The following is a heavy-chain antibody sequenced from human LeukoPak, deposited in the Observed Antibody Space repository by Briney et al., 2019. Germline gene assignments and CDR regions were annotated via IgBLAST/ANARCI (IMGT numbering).Heavy chain of an antibody. CDR3: AHRRSAAGPDRDAFDI. CDR1: GFSLSTRGVG. D-gene: IGHD6-13*01. J-gene: IGHJ3*02. Sequence: SGPTLVKPTQTLTLTCTFSGFSLSTRGVGVGWNRQPPGKALEWLSLIYWDDDKRYSPSLKSRLTITKDTSKNQVVLTMTNMDPVDTATYYCAHRRSAAGPDRDAFDIWGQGTMVTVSS. V-gene: IGHV2-5*02. CDR2: IYWDDDK.